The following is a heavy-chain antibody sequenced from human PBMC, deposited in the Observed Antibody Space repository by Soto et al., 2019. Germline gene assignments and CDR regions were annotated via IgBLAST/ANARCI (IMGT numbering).Heavy chain of an antibody. V-gene: IGHV4-59*02. Sequence: SETLSLTCTVSGGSVSDYYWSWVRQPAGKGLEWIGYIYYSGSTNYNPSLKSRVTISVDTSKNQFSLKLSSVTAADTAVYYCARVDKRTYYDSSGYVDYWGQGTLVTVSS. CDR2: IYYSGST. D-gene: IGHD3-22*01. CDR1: GGSVSDYY. J-gene: IGHJ4*02. CDR3: ARVDKRTYYDSSGYVDY.